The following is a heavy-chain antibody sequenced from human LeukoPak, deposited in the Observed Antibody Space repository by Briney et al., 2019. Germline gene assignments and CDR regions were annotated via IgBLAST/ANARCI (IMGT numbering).Heavy chain of an antibody. V-gene: IGHV4-34*01. CDR2: INHSGST. D-gene: IGHD6-13*01. J-gene: IGHJ4*02. CDR3: ARQSSSWPYYFDS. CDR1: GGSFSGYY. Sequence: SETLSLTCAVYGGSFSGYYWSWIRQPPGKGLEWIGEINHSGSTNYNPSLKSRVTISVDTSKNQFSLKLNSVTAADTAVYYCARQSSSWPYYFDSWGQGTLVTVSS.